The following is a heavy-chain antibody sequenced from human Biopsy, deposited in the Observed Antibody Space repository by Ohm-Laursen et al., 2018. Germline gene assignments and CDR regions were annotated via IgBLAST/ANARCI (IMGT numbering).Heavy chain of an antibody. V-gene: IGHV1-2*02. Sequence: ASVKASCKASSYTFTDYNIHWMRQAPGHGLEWLGYINCKTGATNYAQKFQGTVTMTRDTSISTAYLALGSLRSADTAIYYCARDPLNGHKHFDYWGQGSLVTVSS. CDR3: ARDPLNGHKHFDY. CDR2: INCKTGAT. J-gene: IGHJ4*02. CDR1: SYTFTDYN. D-gene: IGHD2-8*01.